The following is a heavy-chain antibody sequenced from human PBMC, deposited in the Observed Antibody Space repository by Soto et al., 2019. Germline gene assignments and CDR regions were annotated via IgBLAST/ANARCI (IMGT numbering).Heavy chain of an antibody. V-gene: IGHV3-48*03. Sequence: EVQLVESGGGLVQPGGSLRLSCAASGFTFSSYEMNWVRQAPGKGLEWVSYISSSGSTIYYADSVKGRFTISRDNAKNSLYPQMNSLRAEDTAVYYCARSLRADFWSGYYWFDPWGQGTLVTVSS. CDR2: ISSSGSTI. J-gene: IGHJ5*02. CDR1: GFTFSSYE. D-gene: IGHD3-3*01. CDR3: ARSLRADFWSGYYWFDP.